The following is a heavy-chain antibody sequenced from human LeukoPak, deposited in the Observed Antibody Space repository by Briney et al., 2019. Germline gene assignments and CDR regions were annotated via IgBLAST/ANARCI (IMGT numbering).Heavy chain of an antibody. CDR3: ARLTAMVSRYGMDV. Sequence: GGSLRLSCAASGFTFSSYSMKGVRQAPGKGREWVSSISISSSYIYYADSVKGRFTISRDNAKNPLYLQMNSLRAEDTAVYYCARLTAMVSRYGMDVWGQGTTVTVSS. CDR2: ISISSSYI. D-gene: IGHD5-18*01. CDR1: GFTFSSYS. J-gene: IGHJ6*02. V-gene: IGHV3-21*01.